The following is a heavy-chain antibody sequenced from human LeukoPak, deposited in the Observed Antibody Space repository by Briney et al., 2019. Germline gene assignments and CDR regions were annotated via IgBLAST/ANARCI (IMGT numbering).Heavy chain of an antibody. CDR2: IDTDGTYI. CDR1: GFSFSSYT. J-gene: IGHJ4*02. V-gene: IGHV3-21*01. CDR3: ARDGGSLTLAGFLDY. D-gene: IGHD6-19*01. Sequence: GGSLRLSCVASGFSFSSYTMNWVRQAPGKGLEWVSSIDTDGTYIYYADSVKGRLTISRDNAQNSLYLQMNSLRAEDTAVYYCARDGGSLTLAGFLDYWGQGTLVTVSS.